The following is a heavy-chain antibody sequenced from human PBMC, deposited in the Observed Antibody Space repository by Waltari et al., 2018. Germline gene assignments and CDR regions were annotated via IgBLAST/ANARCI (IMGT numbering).Heavy chain of an antibody. D-gene: IGHD5-12*01. CDR1: GYTFTSYD. J-gene: IGHJ6*02. V-gene: IGHV1-8*01. CDR3: AREKSGFYGMDV. Sequence: QVQLVQSGAEVKKPGASVKVSCKASGYTFTSYDINWVRQATGQGLEWMGWMNPNSGNTGYAQKCQGRVTMTRITSINTAYSEMSSLGSEDTAVYFCAREKSGFYGMDVWGQGTTVTVSS. CDR2: MNPNSGNT.